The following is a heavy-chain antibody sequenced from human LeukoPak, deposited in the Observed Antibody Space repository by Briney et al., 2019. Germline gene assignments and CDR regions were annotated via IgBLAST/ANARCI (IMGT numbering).Heavy chain of an antibody. CDR2: VSSDGSID. Sequence: GGSMRLSCAASRFTFSNYGMHWIRQAPGKGLEWLAVVSSDGSIDYYADSVRGRFTVSRDNSKNTMFLQFNTLRPEDTAVYYCAREAMGTTFSAWFDPWGQGTLVTVSS. V-gene: IGHV3-30*03. CDR1: RFTFSNYG. CDR3: AREAMGTTFSAWFDP. J-gene: IGHJ5*02. D-gene: IGHD1-7*01.